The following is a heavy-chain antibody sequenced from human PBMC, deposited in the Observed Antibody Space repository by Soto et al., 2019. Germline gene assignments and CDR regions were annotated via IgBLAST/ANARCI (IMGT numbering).Heavy chain of an antibody. CDR1: GGSISSSNW. V-gene: IGHV4-4*02. J-gene: IGHJ6*04. Sequence: QVQLQESGPGLVKPSGTLSLTCAVSGGSISSSNWWCWVRPPPGKVLELIGEIYNSGTTNYNPSLNSRVNISVDKFKIQLSLILTAVTAAYKAVCYCVILSGYREHDSGFYLDVWGKGTTVTVSS. CDR3: VILSGYREHDSGFYLDV. D-gene: IGHD5-12*01. CDR2: IYNSGTT.